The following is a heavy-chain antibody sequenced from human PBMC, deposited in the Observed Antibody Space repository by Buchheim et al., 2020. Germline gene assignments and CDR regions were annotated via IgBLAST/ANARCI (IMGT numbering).Heavy chain of an antibody. V-gene: IGHV1-2*02. J-gene: IGHJ3*02. CDR2: INPSSGAT. D-gene: IGHD3-22*01. CDR1: GFTFSGFY. CDR3: AKRFYDYSGYDLWAFDI. Sequence: QVHLVQSGAVVKKPGASVKVSCKTSGFTFSGFYMHWVRQAPGQGLEWMGWINPSSGATNCAQKFQDRVTMTRDTSINTAYMELTRLRSDDTAVYYCAKRFYDYSGYDLWAFDIWGQGT.